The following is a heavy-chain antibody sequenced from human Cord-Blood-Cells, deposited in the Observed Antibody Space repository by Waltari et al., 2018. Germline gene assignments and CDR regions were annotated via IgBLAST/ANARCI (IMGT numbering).Heavy chain of an antibody. V-gene: IGHV1-69*09. CDR2: SIPILGIA. Sequence: QVQLVQSGAEVKKPGASVKVSCKASGGTFSSYAISWVRQAPGQGLEWMGRSIPILGIANYAQKFQGRVTITADKSTSTAYMELSSLRSEDTAVYYCARAPNSGYDFRSYYFDYWGQGTLVTVSS. CDR3: ARAPNSGYDFRSYYFDY. D-gene: IGHD5-12*01. J-gene: IGHJ4*02. CDR1: GGTFSSYA.